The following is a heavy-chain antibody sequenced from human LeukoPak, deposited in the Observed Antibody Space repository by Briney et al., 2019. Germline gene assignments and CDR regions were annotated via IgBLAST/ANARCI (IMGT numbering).Heavy chain of an antibody. Sequence: SETLSLTCTVYGGSISGHYWSWIRQHPGRGLGWIGCIFYSGSTNYNPSLKSRVTISVDTSKDQFSLNLSSVAAADTAVYYCARTRLSEYYFDYWGQGIPVTVSS. CDR1: GGSISGHY. CDR2: IFYSGST. J-gene: IGHJ4*02. CDR3: ARTRLSEYYFDY. V-gene: IGHV4-59*11. D-gene: IGHD6-19*01.